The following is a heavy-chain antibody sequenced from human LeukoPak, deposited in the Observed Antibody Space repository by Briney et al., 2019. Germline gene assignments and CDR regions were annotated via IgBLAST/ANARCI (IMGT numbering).Heavy chain of an antibody. D-gene: IGHD2/OR15-2a*01. J-gene: IGHJ5*02. Sequence: SETLSLTCTVSGGSISSSSYYWGWIRQPPGKGLEWIGSIYYSGSTYYNPSLKSRVTISVDTSKNQFSLKMSSVTAAATTVYYCARHNFGENIGFDPWGQGTLVTVSS. CDR2: IYYSGST. CDR1: GGSISSSSYY. V-gene: IGHV4-39*07. CDR3: ARHNFGENIGFDP.